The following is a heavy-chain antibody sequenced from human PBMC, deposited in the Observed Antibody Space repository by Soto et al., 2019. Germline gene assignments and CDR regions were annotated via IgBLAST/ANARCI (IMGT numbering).Heavy chain of an antibody. V-gene: IGHV1-46*01. D-gene: IGHD2-15*01. Sequence: PSVKFSCKASGYTFTRYNVHWVRQAPGQGLEWMAIINPSGGTTYYVQKFEGRVTLTTDTSTSTVYMELSSLRSDDTAVYYCARVRGGGSEYFFDYWGQGTLVTVSS. CDR1: GYTFTRYN. J-gene: IGHJ4*02. CDR3: ARVRGGGSEYFFDY. CDR2: INPSGGTT.